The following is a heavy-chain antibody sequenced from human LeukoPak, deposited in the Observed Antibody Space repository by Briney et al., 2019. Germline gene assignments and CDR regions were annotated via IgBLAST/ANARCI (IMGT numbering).Heavy chain of an antibody. D-gene: IGHD2-2*01. CDR2: INHSGGT. CDR3: ARGGTLAVVVRYAIEY. Sequence: PETLSLTCAVYGGSFSGYYWSWIRHPPGKGLEWSGEINHSGGTNYNPSLRSRVTTSVDTTKNQFYLKLSSVTAADAAVDYCARGGTLAVVVRYAIEYWGQGTLVTVSS. CDR1: GGSFSGYY. V-gene: IGHV4-34*01. J-gene: IGHJ4*02.